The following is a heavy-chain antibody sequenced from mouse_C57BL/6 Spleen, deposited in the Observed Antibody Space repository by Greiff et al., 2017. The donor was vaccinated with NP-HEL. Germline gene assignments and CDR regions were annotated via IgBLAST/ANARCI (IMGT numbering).Heavy chain of an antibody. J-gene: IGHJ2*01. D-gene: IGHD2-1*01. CDR1: GYTFTSYW. CDR2: IDPSDSYT. V-gene: IGHV1-50*01. CDR3: ARYGSTMSY. Sequence: VQLQQPGAELVKPGASVKLSCKASGYTFTSYWMQWVKQRPGQGLEWIGEIDPSDSYTNYNQKFKGKATLTVDTSSSTAYMQLSSLTSEDSAVYYCARYGSTMSYWGQGTTLTVSS.